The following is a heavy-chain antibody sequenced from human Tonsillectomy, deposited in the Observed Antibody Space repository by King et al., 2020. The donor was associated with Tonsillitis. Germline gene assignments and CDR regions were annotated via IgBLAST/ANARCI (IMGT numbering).Heavy chain of an antibody. CDR2: ISYDGSNK. V-gene: IGHV3-30*18. D-gene: IGHD6-6*01. CDR3: AKDRHDLAARTYVYYGMDV. CDR1: GFTFSSYA. Sequence: VQLVESGGGVVQPGRSLRLSCAASGFTFSSYAMHWVRQAPGKGLEWVAVISYDGSNKYYADSVKGRFTVSRDNSKNTLYLQMNSPRTEDTAVYYCAKDRHDLAARTYVYYGMDVWGQGTTVTVSS. J-gene: IGHJ6*02.